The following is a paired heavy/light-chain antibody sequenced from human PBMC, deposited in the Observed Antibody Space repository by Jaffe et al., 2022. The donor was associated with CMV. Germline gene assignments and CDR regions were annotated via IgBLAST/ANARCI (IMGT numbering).Light chain of an antibody. J-gene: IGLJ1*01. CDR2: YDS. V-gene: IGLV3-21*04. Sequence: SYVLTQPPSVSVAPGKTARITCGGNNIGSKSVHWYQQKPGQAPVLVIYYDSDRPSGIPERFSGSNSGNTATLTISRVEAGDEADYYCQVWDSSSDNYVFGTGTKVTVL. CDR1: NIGSKS. CDR3: QVWDSSSDNYV.
Heavy chain of an antibody. CDR1: GFSLSNARMG. Sequence: QVTLKESGPVLVKPTETLTLTCTVSGFSLSNARMGVSWIRQPPGKALEWLAHIFSNDEKSYSTSLKSRLTISKDTSKSQVVLTMTNMDPVDTATYYCARISGDTAMDSPPFDYWGQGTLVTVSS. CDR3: ARISGDTAMDSPPFDY. J-gene: IGHJ4*02. V-gene: IGHV2-26*01. CDR2: IFSNDEK. D-gene: IGHD5-18*01.